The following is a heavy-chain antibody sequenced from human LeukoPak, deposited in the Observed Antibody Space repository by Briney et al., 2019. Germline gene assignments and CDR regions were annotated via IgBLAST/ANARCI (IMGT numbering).Heavy chain of an antibody. CDR2: ISGSGSYI. CDR1: GFTFSDYG. J-gene: IGHJ4*02. Sequence: GGSLRLSCAASGFTFSDYGMNWVRQTPGMGLEWVASISGSGSYIYYSDSVKGRFSISRDNAKNSLYLQMNSLSAEDTAVYYCAKDYYGPDYWGQGTLVTVSS. V-gene: IGHV3-21*01. CDR3: AKDYYGPDY. D-gene: IGHD3-10*01.